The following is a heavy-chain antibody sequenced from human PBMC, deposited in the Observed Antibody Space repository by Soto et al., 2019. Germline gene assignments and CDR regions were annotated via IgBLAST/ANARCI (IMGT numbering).Heavy chain of an antibody. V-gene: IGHV3-48*02. D-gene: IGHD4-17*01. CDR2: ISNSGSNI. CDR3: ARDPYSSTTVTIFDY. Sequence: EVQLVESGGGVVQPGGSLRLSCAASGFTFSSHSMNWVRQAPGKGLEWVSYISNSGSNIYYADSVKGRFTISRDNAKNSLYLQMNSLRDEDTAVYYCARDPYSSTTVTIFDYWGQGTLVTVSS. J-gene: IGHJ4*02. CDR1: GFTFSSHS.